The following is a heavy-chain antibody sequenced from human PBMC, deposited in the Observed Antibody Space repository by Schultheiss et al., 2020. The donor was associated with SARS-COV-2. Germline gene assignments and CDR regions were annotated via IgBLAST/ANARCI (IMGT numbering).Heavy chain of an antibody. CDR1: GFTFGDYA. Sequence: GGSLRLSCAASGFTFGDYAMSWFRQAPGKGLEWVGRIKSKTDGGTTDYAAPVKGRFTISRDDSKNTLYLQMNSLKTEDTAVYYCAREYSSGTDYWGQGTLVTVSS. CDR2: IKSKTDGGTT. CDR3: AREYSSGTDY. D-gene: IGHD6-19*01. V-gene: IGHV3-15*01. J-gene: IGHJ4*02.